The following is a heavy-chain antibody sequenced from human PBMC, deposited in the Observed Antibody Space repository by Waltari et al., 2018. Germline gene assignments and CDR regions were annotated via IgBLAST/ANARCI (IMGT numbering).Heavy chain of an antibody. CDR2: ISGSGDRT. D-gene: IGHD3-10*01. CDR1: GFTFRTYA. CDR3: AILLGRGY. Sequence: EVQLLESGGGLVQPGGSLRLSCAASGFTFRTYAMSWVRQAPGKGLEWVSAISGSGDRTYDADSVKGRFTISRDNSKNTLYLQMNSLRAEDTAVYYCAILLGRGYWGQGTLVTVPS. J-gene: IGHJ4*02. V-gene: IGHV3-23*01.